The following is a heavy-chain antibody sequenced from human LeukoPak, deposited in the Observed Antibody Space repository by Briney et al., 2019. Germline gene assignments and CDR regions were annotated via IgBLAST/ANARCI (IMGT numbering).Heavy chain of an antibody. CDR1: GFTFSSYS. CDR2: LSRSSSAI. Sequence: GGSLRLSCAASGFTFSSYSMNWVRQAPGKGLEWVSYLSRSSSAIYYADSVKGRFTISRDNAKNSLYLQMNTLRAEDTAVYYCARDWAAGDYWGQGTLVTVSS. CDR3: ARDWAAGDY. V-gene: IGHV3-48*04. D-gene: IGHD3-16*01. J-gene: IGHJ4*02.